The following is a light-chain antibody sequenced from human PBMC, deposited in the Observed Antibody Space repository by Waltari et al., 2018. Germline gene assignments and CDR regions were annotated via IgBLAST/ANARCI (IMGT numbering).Light chain of an antibody. CDR1: SGSFASNY. Sequence: NFMLTQPHSVSESPGKTVTIPCTRSSGSFASNYVQWYQLRPGSAPTTVIYEDNQRPSGVPDRFSGSIDSSSNSASLTISGLKTEDEADYYCQSDDGNTWVFGGGTKLTVL. J-gene: IGLJ3*02. CDR3: QSDDGNTWV. V-gene: IGLV6-57*03. CDR2: EDN.